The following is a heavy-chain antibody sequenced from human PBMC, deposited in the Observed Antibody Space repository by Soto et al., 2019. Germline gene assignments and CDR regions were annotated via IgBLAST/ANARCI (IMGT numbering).Heavy chain of an antibody. J-gene: IGHJ6*02. D-gene: IGHD6-13*01. V-gene: IGHV1-18*01. CDR3: ARVSMQLATPSPLYYYGMDV. CDR2: ISAYNGNT. CDR1: GYTFTSYG. Sequence: GASVKVSCKASGYTFTSYGISWVRQAPGQGLEWMGWISAYNGNTNYAQKLQGRVTMTTDTSTSTAYVELSSLRSEDTAVYYCARVSMQLATPSPLYYYGMDVWGQATTVTVSS.